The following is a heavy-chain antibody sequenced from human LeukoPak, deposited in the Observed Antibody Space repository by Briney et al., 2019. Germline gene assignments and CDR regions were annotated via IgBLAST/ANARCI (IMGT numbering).Heavy chain of an antibody. J-gene: IGHJ4*02. Sequence: SGRSLRPSCAASGFTFDDYAMHWVRQAPGKGLEWVSGISWNSGSIGYADSVKGRFTISRDNAKSSLYLQMNSLRAEDTALYYCAKDLYGGIAVAGTPYYFDYWGQGTLVTVSS. CDR1: GFTFDDYA. CDR2: ISWNSGSI. V-gene: IGHV3-9*01. D-gene: IGHD6-19*01. CDR3: AKDLYGGIAVAGTPYYFDY.